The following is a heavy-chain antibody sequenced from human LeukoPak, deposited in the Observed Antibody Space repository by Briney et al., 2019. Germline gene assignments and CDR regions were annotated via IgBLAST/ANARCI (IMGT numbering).Heavy chain of an antibody. J-gene: IGHJ4*02. Sequence: GSLKLSRLGSGFTLSTYVMDLGRQAPGKGLEYVSAISSNGDNTYYADSVKGRFTISRDNSKNTLYLQMSSLRADDTAVYYCVRGTGYWGQGTLVTVSS. CDR2: ISSNGDNT. CDR3: VRGTGY. V-gene: IGHV3-64D*06. CDR1: GFTLSTYV.